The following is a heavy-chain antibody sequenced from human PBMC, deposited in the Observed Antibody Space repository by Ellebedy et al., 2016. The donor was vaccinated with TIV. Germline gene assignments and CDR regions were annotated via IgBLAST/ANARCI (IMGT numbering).Heavy chain of an antibody. CDR1: GGTFSSHG. CDR2: IIPIFTTV. J-gene: IGHJ5*02. CDR3: ARENPESTVTDNWFDP. Sequence: SVKVSCKASGGTFSSHGISWVRQAPGQGLEWMGGIIPIFTTVKYTQKFQGRVTISADESTSTAYMELTSLTSDDTAVYFCARENPESTVTDNWFDPWGQGTLVTVSS. D-gene: IGHD2/OR15-2a*01. V-gene: IGHV1-69*13.